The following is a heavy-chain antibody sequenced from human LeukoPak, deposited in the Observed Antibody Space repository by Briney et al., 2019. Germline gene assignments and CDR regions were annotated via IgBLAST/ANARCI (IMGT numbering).Heavy chain of an antibody. J-gene: IGHJ1*01. CDR3: ARRGDGYGGMTARYFQH. CDR1: GFTFSRYW. CDR2: MNQDGSEI. D-gene: IGHD4-23*01. Sequence: PGGSLRLSCVGSGFTFSRYWLNWVRQAPGKGLEWVANMNQDGSEIYYLDSVKGRFTISRDNAKNSVYLQMNGLKAEDTAVYYCARRGDGYGGMTARYFQHWGQGTLVTVSS. V-gene: IGHV3-7*01.